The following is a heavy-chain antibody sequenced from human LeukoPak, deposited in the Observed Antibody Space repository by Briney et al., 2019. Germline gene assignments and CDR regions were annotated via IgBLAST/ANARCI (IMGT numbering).Heavy chain of an antibody. J-gene: IGHJ3*02. CDR2: ISSSSCYI. CDR3: ARVIDRYCSGGSCTAFDI. Sequence: PGGSLRLSCAASGFTFSSYSMNWVRQAPGKGLEWVSSISSSSCYIYYADSVKGRFTISRDNAKNSLYLQMNSLRAEDTAVYYCARVIDRYCSGGSCTAFDIWGQGTMVTVSS. D-gene: IGHD2-15*01. V-gene: IGHV3-21*01. CDR1: GFTFSSYS.